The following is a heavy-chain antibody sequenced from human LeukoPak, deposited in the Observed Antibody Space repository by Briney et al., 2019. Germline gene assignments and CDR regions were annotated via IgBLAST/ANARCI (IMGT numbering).Heavy chain of an antibody. CDR3: ARGFATMVRGVVLDF. Sequence: PTQTPSLACAVYSASFSGYYWSWIRQPPGKGLEWIGEIYHSGSTNYNPSLKSRATISVDTSRNQSSLKLNSVTAADTAVYYCARGFATMVRGVVLDFWGQGTLVTVSS. V-gene: IGHV4-34*01. CDR1: SASFSGYY. CDR2: IYHSGST. J-gene: IGHJ4*02. D-gene: IGHD3-10*01.